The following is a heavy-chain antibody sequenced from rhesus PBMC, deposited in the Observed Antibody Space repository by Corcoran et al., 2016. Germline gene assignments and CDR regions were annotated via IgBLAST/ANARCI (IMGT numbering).Heavy chain of an antibody. D-gene: IGHD4-29*01. CDR3: ARVHGSTEFDY. V-gene: IGHV4-106*01. CDR1: GGSISDDYY. J-gene: IGHJ4*01. CDR2: IYGSGVDT. Sequence: QVQLQESGPGLVKPSETLSLTCAVSGGSISDDYYWSWIRQPQGKGLDWIGYIYGSGVDTNYNPSLKNRVTSSLDTSKSQFSLKLSSVPSADTAVYYCARVHGSTEFDYWGQGVLVTVSS.